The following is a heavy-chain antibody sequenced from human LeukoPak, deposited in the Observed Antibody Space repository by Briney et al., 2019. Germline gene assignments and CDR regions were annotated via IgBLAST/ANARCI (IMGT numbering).Heavy chain of an antibody. CDR3: ARGASSSWYSLWKF. Sequence: SETLSVTCNVSGASISSYYWSWIRQPPGEGLEWIGYFYHSGGTNYNPSLKSRATISIDTSKNEVSLKLRSVTAADTAVYYCARGASSSWYSLWKFWGQGTLVTVSS. CDR1: GASISSYY. CDR2: FYHSGGT. J-gene: IGHJ4*02. D-gene: IGHD6-13*01. V-gene: IGHV4-59*01.